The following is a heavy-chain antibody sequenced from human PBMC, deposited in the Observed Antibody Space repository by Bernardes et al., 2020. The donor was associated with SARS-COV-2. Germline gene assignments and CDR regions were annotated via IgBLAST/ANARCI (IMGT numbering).Heavy chain of an antibody. D-gene: IGHD3-16*01. J-gene: IGHJ6*02. Sequence: GGSLRLSCVASGFTFSSYAMSWVRQAPGKGLEWVSGISGSGDSTNNADSVKGRFTISRDHSKNTLYLQMNSLRGEDTAIYYCAKEFTETIGEAPSGLDVWGQGTTVTVSS. CDR3: AKEFTETIGEAPSGLDV. V-gene: IGHV3-23*01. CDR2: ISGSGDST. CDR1: GFTFSSYA.